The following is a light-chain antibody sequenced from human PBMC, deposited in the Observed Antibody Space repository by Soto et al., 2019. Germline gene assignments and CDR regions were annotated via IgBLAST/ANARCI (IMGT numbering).Light chain of an antibody. V-gene: IGLV2-14*01. CDR3: NSYTTSNTRQIV. CDR1: SSDVGGYNY. J-gene: IGLJ1*01. Sequence: QSALTHPASVSGSPGPWSTISCTGTSSDVGGYNYVSWYQQHPGKAPKFMIYDVSNRPSGVSTRFSGSKSGNTASLTISGLQAEDEADYYCNSYTTSNTRQIVFGTGTKLTVL. CDR2: DVS.